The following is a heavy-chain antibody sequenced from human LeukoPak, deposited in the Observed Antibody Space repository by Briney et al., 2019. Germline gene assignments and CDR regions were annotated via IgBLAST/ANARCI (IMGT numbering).Heavy chain of an antibody. CDR1: GFTFSSYW. V-gene: IGHV3-74*01. CDR3: AKGGVSSGWYNYFDY. D-gene: IGHD6-19*01. CDR2: ITSDGSDT. J-gene: IGHJ4*02. Sequence: GGSLRLSCAASGFTFSSYWMHWVRQAPGKGLVWVSHITSDGSDTEYADSVKGRFTISRDNRKNTLFLQMNSLRAEDTAVYYCAKGGVSSGWYNYFDYWGQGTLVTVSS.